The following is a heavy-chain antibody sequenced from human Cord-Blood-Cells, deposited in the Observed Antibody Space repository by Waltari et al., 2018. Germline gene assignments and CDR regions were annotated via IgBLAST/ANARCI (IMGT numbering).Heavy chain of an antibody. CDR3: ARSRGGFSGSYNWFDP. Sequence: QVQLVQSGAEVKKPGSSVKVSCKASGGTFSSYAISWVRQAPGQGLEWMGGIIPIFGTANYAQKFQGRVTITADKSTSTAYMELSSLRSEDTAVYYCARSRGGFSGSYNWFDPWGQGTLVTVSS. CDR2: IIPIFGTA. CDR1: GGTFSSYA. V-gene: IGHV1-69*06. J-gene: IGHJ5*02. D-gene: IGHD1-26*01.